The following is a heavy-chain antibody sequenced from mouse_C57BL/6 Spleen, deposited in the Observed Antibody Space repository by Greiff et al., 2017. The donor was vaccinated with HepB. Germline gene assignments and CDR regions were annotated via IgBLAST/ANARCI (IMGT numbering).Heavy chain of an antibody. CDR3: ASDYYGSSYDWYFDV. V-gene: IGHV1-53*01. D-gene: IGHD1-1*01. J-gene: IGHJ1*03. Sequence: QVQLQQPGTELVKPGASVKLSCKASGYTFTSYWMHWVKQRPGQGLEWIGNINPSNGGTNYNEKFKSKATMTVDKSSSTAYMQLSSLKSEDSAVYYLASDYYGSSYDWYFDVWGTGTTVTVSS. CDR2: INPSNGGT. CDR1: GYTFTSYW.